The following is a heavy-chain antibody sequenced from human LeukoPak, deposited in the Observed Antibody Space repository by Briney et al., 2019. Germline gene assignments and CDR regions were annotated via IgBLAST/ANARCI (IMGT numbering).Heavy chain of an antibody. CDR3: ARDGAVVITSYYFDY. V-gene: IGHV3-30*01. Sequence: GRSLRLSCAASGFTFSSYAMHWVRQAPGKGLEWVAVISYDGSNKYYADSVKGRFTISRDNSKNTLYLQMNSPRAEDTAVYYCARDGAVVITSYYFDYWGQGTLVTVSS. CDR1: GFTFSSYA. D-gene: IGHD3-22*01. CDR2: ISYDGSNK. J-gene: IGHJ4*02.